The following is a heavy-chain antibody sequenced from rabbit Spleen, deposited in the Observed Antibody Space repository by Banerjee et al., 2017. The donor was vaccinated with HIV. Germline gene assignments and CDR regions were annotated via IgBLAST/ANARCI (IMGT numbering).Heavy chain of an antibody. V-gene: IGHV1S45*01. CDR2: INAATGKP. CDR1: GFSFSDRDV. Sequence: QEQLVESGGGLVQPEGSLTLTCKASGFSFSDRDVMCWVRQAPGKGLEWIACINAATGKPVYATWAKGRFTISRTSSTTVTLRMTSLTAADRATYFCARGTYNSYHLWGQGTLVTVS. D-gene: IGHD5-1*01. J-gene: IGHJ3*01. CDR3: ARGTYNSYHL.